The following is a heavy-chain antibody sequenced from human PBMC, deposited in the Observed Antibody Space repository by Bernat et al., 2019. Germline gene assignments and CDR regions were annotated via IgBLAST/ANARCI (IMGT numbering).Heavy chain of an antibody. CDR1: GYTFTSYV. CDR2: ISAYNGNT. CDR3: ARVLTYGGNSAYLAPNRYGMDV. J-gene: IGHJ6*02. V-gene: IGHV1-18*01. D-gene: IGHD4-23*01. Sequence: QVQLVQSGAEVKKPGASVKVSGKASGYTFTSYVISWVGQAPGQGLEWMGWISAYNGNTNYAQKLQGRVTMTTDTSTSTAYMELRSLRSDDTAVYYCARVLTYGGNSAYLAPNRYGMDVWGQGTTVTVSS.